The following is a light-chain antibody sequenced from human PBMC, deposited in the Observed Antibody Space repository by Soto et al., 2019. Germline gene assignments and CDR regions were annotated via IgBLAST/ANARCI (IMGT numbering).Light chain of an antibody. CDR3: QQSNNWPFT. J-gene: IGKJ3*01. CDR2: GAS. CDR1: QSVSNN. V-gene: IGKV3-15*01. Sequence: EVVMTQSPATLSVSPGERATLSCRASQSVSNNLAWFQQKPGQAPRLLIYGASTRPTGIPARFSGSGSGTEFTLTISSLQSEDFAVYYCQQSNNWPFTFGPGTKVDI.